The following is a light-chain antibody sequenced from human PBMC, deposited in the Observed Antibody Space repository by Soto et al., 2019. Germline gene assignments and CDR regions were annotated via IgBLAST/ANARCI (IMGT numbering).Light chain of an antibody. CDR2: AAS. CDR1: QGSSNF. CDR3: QKYNTAPSLT. J-gene: IGKJ4*01. V-gene: IGKV1-27*01. Sequence: DIQMTQSQSSLSASVGDRVTITCRASQGSSNFLSWYQQKPGKVPKLLIYAASTLQSGVPSRFSGSGSGTDFTLTISSLQPEDVATYYCQKYNTAPSLTFGGGTKVEIK.